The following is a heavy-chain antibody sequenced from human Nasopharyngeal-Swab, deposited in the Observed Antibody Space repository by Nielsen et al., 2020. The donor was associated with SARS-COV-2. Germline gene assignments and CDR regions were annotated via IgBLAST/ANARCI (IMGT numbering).Heavy chain of an antibody. V-gene: IGHV3-21*01. CDR2: TSSRGDYI. CDR3: ARDTPAMFAY. J-gene: IGHJ4*02. CDR1: GYSFRTYG. Sequence: GGSLRLSCVASGYSFRTYGMSWVRQAPGKGLEWVAATSSRGDYIYYAPSVKGRFTISRDDAKNSLYLQMNSLRAEDTALYYCARDTPAMFAYWGQGTLVTVSS.